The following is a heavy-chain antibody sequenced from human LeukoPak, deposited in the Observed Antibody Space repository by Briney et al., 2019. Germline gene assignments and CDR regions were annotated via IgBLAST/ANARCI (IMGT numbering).Heavy chain of an antibody. CDR2: ISSSGSTI. J-gene: IGHJ4*02. D-gene: IGHD4-17*01. CDR3: ASATVTTPHGDY. V-gene: IGHV3-48*03. CDR1: GFTFSSCE. Sequence: GGSLRLSCAASGFTFSSCEMNWVRQAPGKGLEWVSYISSSGSTIYYADSVKGRFTISRDYAKNSLYLQMNSLRAEDTAIYYCASATVTTPHGDYWGQGTLVTVSS.